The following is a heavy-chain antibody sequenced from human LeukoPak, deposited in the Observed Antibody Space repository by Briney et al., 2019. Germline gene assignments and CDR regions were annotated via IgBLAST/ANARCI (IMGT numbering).Heavy chain of an antibody. V-gene: IGHV1-8*01. CDR2: MNANSGNT. Sequence: ASVKVSCKASGYTFTSYDINWERQATGQGLEWMGWMNANSGNTGYAQKFQGRVTMTRNTSISTAYMELSSLRSEDPAVYYCARGASSSFDYWGQGTLVTVAS. D-gene: IGHD6-13*01. CDR1: GYTFTSYD. CDR3: ARGASSSFDY. J-gene: IGHJ4*02.